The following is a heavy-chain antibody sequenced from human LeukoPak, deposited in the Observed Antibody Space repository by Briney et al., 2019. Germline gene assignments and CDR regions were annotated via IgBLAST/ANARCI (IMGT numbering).Heavy chain of an antibody. Sequence: GGSLRLSCAASGFTFSDYTMNWVRQAPGKGLEWVSSISSSSSYIYYADSVKGRFTISRDNAKNSLYLQMNSLRAEDTAVYYCARAGYCGGDCYPSDAFDIWGQGTMVTVSS. CDR2: ISSSSSYI. CDR1: GFTFSDYT. J-gene: IGHJ3*02. D-gene: IGHD2-21*02. CDR3: ARAGYCGGDCYPSDAFDI. V-gene: IGHV3-21*01.